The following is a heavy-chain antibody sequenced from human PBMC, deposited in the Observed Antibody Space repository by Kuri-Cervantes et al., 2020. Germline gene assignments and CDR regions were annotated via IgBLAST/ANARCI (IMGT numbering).Heavy chain of an antibody. CDR1: GFRFSGHG. D-gene: IGHD7-27*01. Sequence: LSLTCAASGFRFSGHGMHWVRQAPGKGLEWVAFIQNGGSSKAYADAVKGRFTISRDNPKNTLDLQMNSLRAEDTAVYYCAKDGGNWAFDYWGQGTLVTVSS. CDR3: AKDGGNWAFDY. CDR2: IQNGGSSK. J-gene: IGHJ4*02. V-gene: IGHV3-30*02.